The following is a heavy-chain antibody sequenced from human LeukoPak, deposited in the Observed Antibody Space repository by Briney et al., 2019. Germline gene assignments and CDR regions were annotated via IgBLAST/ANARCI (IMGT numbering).Heavy chain of an antibody. CDR2: IKQDGSEK. V-gene: IGHV3-7*03. CDR3: ARDSSGYYSDAFDI. Sequence: GGSLRLSCAASGFTFSSYWMSWVRQAPGKGLEWVANIKQDGSEKYYVDSVKGRFTISRDNAKNSLYLQMNSLRAEDTAVYYCARDSSGYYSDAFDIWGQGTMVTASS. D-gene: IGHD3-22*01. CDR1: GFTFSSYW. J-gene: IGHJ3*02.